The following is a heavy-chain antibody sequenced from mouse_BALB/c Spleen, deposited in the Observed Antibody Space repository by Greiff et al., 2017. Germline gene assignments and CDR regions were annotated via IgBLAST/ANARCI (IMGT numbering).Heavy chain of an antibody. J-gene: IGHJ3*01. D-gene: IGHD1-3*01. CDR1: GFTFSSYT. V-gene: IGHV5-6-4*01. Sequence: EVHLVESGGGLVKPGGSLKLSCAASGFTFSSYTMSWVRQTPEKRLEWVATISSGGSYTYYPDSVKGRFTISRDNAKNTLYLQMSSLKSEDTAMYYCTRVSSAWFAYWGQGTLVTVSA. CDR3: TRVSSAWFAY. CDR2: ISSGGSYT.